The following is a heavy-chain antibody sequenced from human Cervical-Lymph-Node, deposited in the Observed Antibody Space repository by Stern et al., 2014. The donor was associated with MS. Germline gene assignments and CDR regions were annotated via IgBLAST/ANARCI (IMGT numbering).Heavy chain of an antibody. V-gene: IGHV5-51*01. Sequence: VQLMQSGAEMKKPGESLKISCKASGYSFTSYWIAWVRQMPGKGLEWMGIVYPGDSDTRYNWAFQGQITISADKSTNTAYLQWNSLQASDSGIYYCARQSSTGWSAFDPWGQGTLVTVSS. J-gene: IGHJ5*02. CDR1: GYSFTSYW. CDR2: VYPGDSDT. D-gene: IGHD6-19*01. CDR3: ARQSSTGWSAFDP.